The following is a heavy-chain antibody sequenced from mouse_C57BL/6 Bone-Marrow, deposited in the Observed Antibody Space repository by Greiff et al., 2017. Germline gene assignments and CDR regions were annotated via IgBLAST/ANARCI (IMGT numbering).Heavy chain of an antibody. Sequence: QVQLQQPGAELVMPGASVKLSCKASGYTFTSYWMHWVKQRPGQGLEWIGEIDPSDSYTNSNQKFKGKSTLTVDKSSSTAYMQLSSLTSEYSAVYYCARENYDGYYGAYWGQGTLVTVSA. CDR1: GYTFTSYW. CDR3: ARENYDGYYGAY. V-gene: IGHV1-69*01. J-gene: IGHJ3*01. D-gene: IGHD2-3*01. CDR2: IDPSDSYT.